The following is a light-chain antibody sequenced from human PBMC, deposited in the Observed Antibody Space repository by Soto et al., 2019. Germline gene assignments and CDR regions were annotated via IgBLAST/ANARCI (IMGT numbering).Light chain of an antibody. CDR3: QKYDSAPTT. CDR2: PAS. CDR1: QGISYY. J-gene: IGKJ1*01. Sequence: DIQLTQPPSSLSASVGDRAIITCRASQGISYYLAWYQQKPGKVPKLLIYPASTLQSGVPSRFSGSGSGTDFTLTISGLQPEDVATYYCQKYDSAPTTFGQGTKVEIK. V-gene: IGKV1-27*01.